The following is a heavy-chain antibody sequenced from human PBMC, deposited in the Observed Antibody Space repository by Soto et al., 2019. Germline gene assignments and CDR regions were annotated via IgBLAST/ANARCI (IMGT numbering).Heavy chain of an antibody. CDR3: ARTTTVAGTPEFDY. CDR1: GFTFSSFS. Sequence: VQLEESGGGVVQPGRSLSLSCAASGFTFSSFSLHWVRQAPGKGLEWLALISYDGSTKYNTDSVKGRFIISRDNSQNTMYLQLNSLRPEDTAIYYCARTTTVAGTPEFDYWGQGTLVTVSS. D-gene: IGHD6-19*01. J-gene: IGHJ4*02. CDR2: ISYDGSTK. V-gene: IGHV3-30-3*01.